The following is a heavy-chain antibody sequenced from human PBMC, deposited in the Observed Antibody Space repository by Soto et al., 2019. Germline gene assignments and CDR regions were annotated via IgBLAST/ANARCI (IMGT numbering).Heavy chain of an antibody. CDR2: IIPIPGTA. CDR3: ARSQGSSTSLEIYYYYYYMDV. V-gene: IGHV1-69*13. J-gene: IGHJ6*03. Sequence: ASVKVSCKASGGTFGSYAISWVRQAPGQGLEWMGGIIPIPGTANYAQKFQGRVTIAADESTSTAYMELSSLRSEDTAVYYCARSQGSSTSLEIYYYYYYMDVWGKGTTVTVSS. D-gene: IGHD2-2*01. CDR1: GGTFGSYA.